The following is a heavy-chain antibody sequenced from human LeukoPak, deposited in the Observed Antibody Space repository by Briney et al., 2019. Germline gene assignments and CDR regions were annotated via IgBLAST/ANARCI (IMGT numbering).Heavy chain of an antibody. V-gene: IGHV1-2*02. D-gene: IGHD3-10*01. Sequence: GASVKASCKASGYTFTGYYMHWVRQAPGQGLEWMGWINPNSGGTNYAQKFQGRVTMTRDTSISTAYMELSRLRSDDTAVYYCARVDYYGSGSFDYWGQGTLVTVSS. CDR3: ARVDYYGSGSFDY. J-gene: IGHJ4*02. CDR2: INPNSGGT. CDR1: GYTFTGYY.